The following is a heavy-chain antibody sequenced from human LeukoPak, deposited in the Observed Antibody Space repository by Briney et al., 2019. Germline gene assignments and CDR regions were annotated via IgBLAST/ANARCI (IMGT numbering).Heavy chain of an antibody. D-gene: IGHD5-12*01. CDR3: ARQLLSGYDSIRYFDY. CDR1: GYRFTSYW. CDR2: IYPGDSDT. V-gene: IGHV5-51*01. J-gene: IGHJ4*02. Sequence: GESLKISFKGSGYRFTSYWIGWVRPMPGKGLEGMGIIYPGDSDTRYSPSFQGQVTISADKSISTAYLQWSSLKASDTAMYYCARQLLSGYDSIRYFDYWGQGTLVTVSS.